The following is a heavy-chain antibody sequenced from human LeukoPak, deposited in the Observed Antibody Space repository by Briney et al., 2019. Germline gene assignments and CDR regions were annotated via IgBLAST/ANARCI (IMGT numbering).Heavy chain of an antibody. CDR1: GGTFSRYA. V-gene: IGHV1-69*06. CDR3: ARALYNWNHAPYYYYGMDV. J-gene: IGHJ6*04. D-gene: IGHD1-14*01. Sequence: ASVKVSCKASGGTFSRYAISWVRQAPGQGLEWMGGIMPIFGTANYAQKFQGRVTITADKSTSTAYMELSSLRSEDTAVYYCARALYNWNHAPYYYYGMDVWGKGTMVTVSS. CDR2: IMPIFGTA.